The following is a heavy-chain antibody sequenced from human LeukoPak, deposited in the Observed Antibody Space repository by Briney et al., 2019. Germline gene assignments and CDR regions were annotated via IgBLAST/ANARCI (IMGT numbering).Heavy chain of an antibody. Sequence: ASVKVSCKASGYTFTGYYMHWVRQAPEQGLEWMGWINPNSGGTNYAQKFQGRVTMTRDTSISTAYMELSRLRSDDTAVYYCAGQVVPAANTKYNWFDPWGQGTLVTVSS. D-gene: IGHD2-2*01. V-gene: IGHV1-2*02. CDR2: INPNSGGT. CDR3: AGQVVPAANTKYNWFDP. CDR1: GYTFTGYY. J-gene: IGHJ5*02.